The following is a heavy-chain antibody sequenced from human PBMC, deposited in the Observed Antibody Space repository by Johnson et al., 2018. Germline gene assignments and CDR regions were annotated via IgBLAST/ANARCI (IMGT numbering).Heavy chain of an antibody. D-gene: IGHD6-19*01. J-gene: IGHJ3*02. V-gene: IGHV3-21*01. CDR1: GFTFSSYS. CDR2: ISHTTTTS. CDR3: AKVKPLTSGWSPDAFDI. Sequence: EVQLVESGGGLVKPGGSLRLSCAASGFTFSSYSMNWVRQAPGKGLEWVSSISHTTTTSFYADSVKGRFAISRDNAKNSLYLQMNNLRVEDTAIYYCAKVKPLTSGWSPDAFDIWGHGTMVTVSS.